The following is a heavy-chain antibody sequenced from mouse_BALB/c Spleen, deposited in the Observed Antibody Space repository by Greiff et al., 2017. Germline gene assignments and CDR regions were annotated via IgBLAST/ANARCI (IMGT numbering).Heavy chain of an antibody. J-gene: IGHJ2*01. CDR3: ARAGSLYFDY. Sequence: QVQLKQSGAELARPGASVKLSCKASGYTFTSYWMQWVKQRPGQGLEWIGAIYPGDGDTRYTQKFKGKATLTADKSSSTAYMQLSSLASEDSAVYYCARAGSLYFDYWGQGTTLTVSS. CDR1: GYTFTSYW. CDR2: IYPGDGDT. V-gene: IGHV1-87*01.